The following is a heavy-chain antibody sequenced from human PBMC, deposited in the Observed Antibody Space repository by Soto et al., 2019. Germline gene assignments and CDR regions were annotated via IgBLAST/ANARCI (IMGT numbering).Heavy chain of an antibody. CDR2: INSDGSST. Sequence: RLSCAASGFTFSSYWMHWVRQAPGKGLVWVSRINSDGSSTSYADSVKGRFTISRDNAKNTLYLQMNSLRAEDTAVYYCARSPVTGYSSSWYPYWGQGTLVTVSS. V-gene: IGHV3-74*01. CDR3: ARSPVTGYSSSWYPY. D-gene: IGHD6-13*01. J-gene: IGHJ4*02. CDR1: GFTFSSYW.